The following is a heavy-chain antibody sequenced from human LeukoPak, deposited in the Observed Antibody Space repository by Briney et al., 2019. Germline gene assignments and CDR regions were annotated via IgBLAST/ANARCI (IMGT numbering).Heavy chain of an antibody. CDR2: IYYSGST. CDR1: GGSISSSSYY. J-gene: IGHJ4*02. Sequence: KPSETLSLTRTVSGGSISSSSYYWGWIRQPPGKGLEWIGSIYYSGSTYYNPSLKSRVTISVDTSKNQFSLELSSVTAADTAVYYCARRYSSSSSTFDYWGQGTLVTVSS. V-gene: IGHV4-39*07. CDR3: ARRYSSSSSTFDY. D-gene: IGHD6-6*01.